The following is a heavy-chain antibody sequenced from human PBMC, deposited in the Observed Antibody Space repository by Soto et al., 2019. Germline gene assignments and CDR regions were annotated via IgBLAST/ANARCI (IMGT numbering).Heavy chain of an antibody. CDR2: ISFSSQTI. Sequence: GGSLRLSCAASGFDFGDYSFHWVRQAPGKGLEWISYISFSSQTIYYADSVKGRFTVSRDNAKKSLYLQMNTLRVEDTAVYYCARASSGYDLGDDFWGQGTLVTVSA. CDR1: GFDFGDYS. J-gene: IGHJ4*02. D-gene: IGHD5-12*01. CDR3: ARASSGYDLGDDF. V-gene: IGHV3-48*01.